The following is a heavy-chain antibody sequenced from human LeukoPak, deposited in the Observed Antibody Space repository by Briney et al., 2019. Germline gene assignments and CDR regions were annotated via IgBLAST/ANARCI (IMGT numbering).Heavy chain of an antibody. D-gene: IGHD6-13*01. CDR3: ARTQIAYSSSWYWPYYYYGMDV. Sequence: ASVKVSCKASGYTFTSYGISWVRQAPGQGLEWMGWIGAYNGNTNYAQKLQGRVTMTTDTSTSTAYMELRSLRSDDTAVYYCARTQIAYSSSWYWPYYYYGMDVWGQGTTVTVSS. CDR2: IGAYNGNT. J-gene: IGHJ6*02. CDR1: GYTFTSYG. V-gene: IGHV1-18*01.